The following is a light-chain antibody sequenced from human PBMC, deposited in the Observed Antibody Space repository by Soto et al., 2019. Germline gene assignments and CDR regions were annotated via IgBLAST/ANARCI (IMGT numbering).Light chain of an antibody. J-gene: IGKJ4*01. CDR3: IQSLETPLT. CDR2: LGS. Sequence: VVVTQSPLSLPVTPGEPASISCRSSQSLLHSNGYNYLDWYLQKPGQSPQLLIYLGSNRASGVPDRFSGSGSGTDFTLKISRVEAEDVGVYYCIQSLETPLTFGGGTRVEIK. CDR1: QSLLHSNGYNY. V-gene: IGKV2-28*01.